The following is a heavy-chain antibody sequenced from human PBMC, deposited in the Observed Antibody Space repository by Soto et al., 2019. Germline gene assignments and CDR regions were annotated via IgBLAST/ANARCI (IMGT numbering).Heavy chain of an antibody. Sequence: SVKVSCKASGGTFSSYAISWVRQAPGQGLEWMGGIIPIFGTANYAQKFQGRVTITADESTSTAYMELSSPRSEDTAVYYCARDKAYCGGDCYPPGFDYWGQGTLVTVSS. CDR2: IIPIFGTA. J-gene: IGHJ4*02. V-gene: IGHV1-69*13. D-gene: IGHD2-21*02. CDR3: ARDKAYCGGDCYPPGFDY. CDR1: GGTFSSYA.